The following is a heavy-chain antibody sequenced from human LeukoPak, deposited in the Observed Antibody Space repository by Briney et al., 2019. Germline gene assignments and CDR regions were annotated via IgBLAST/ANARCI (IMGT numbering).Heavy chain of an antibody. Sequence: SETLSLTCAVYGGSFSGYYWSWIRQPPGKGLEWIGEINHSGSTNYNPSLKSRVTISVDTSKNQFSLKLSPVTAADTAVYYCARGYPTLGYCSGGSCYRRINWFDPWGQGTLVTVSS. D-gene: IGHD2-15*01. CDR1: GGSFSGYY. J-gene: IGHJ5*02. CDR3: ARGYPTLGYCSGGSCYRRINWFDP. V-gene: IGHV4-34*01. CDR2: INHSGST.